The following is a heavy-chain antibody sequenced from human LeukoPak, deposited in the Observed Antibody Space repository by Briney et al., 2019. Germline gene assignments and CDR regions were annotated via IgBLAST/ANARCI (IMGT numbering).Heavy chain of an antibody. CDR2: IYYSGST. V-gene: IGHV4-61*01. CDR3: ARDLCGSSSFGY. Sequence: KPSETLSLTCTVSGGSVSSSNYYWNWIRQPPGKGLEWIGYIYYSGSTNYNPSLKSRVTMSVDTSKNQFSLKLSSVTAADTAVYYCARDLCGSSSFGYWGQGTLVTASS. J-gene: IGHJ4*02. D-gene: IGHD6-6*01. CDR1: GGSVSSSNYY.